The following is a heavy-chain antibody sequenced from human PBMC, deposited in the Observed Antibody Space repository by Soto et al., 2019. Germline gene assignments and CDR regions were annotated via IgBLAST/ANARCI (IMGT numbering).Heavy chain of an antibody. CDR1: GGSFSGYY. CDR3: ARGMWWELRRSVDY. V-gene: IGHV4-34*01. J-gene: IGHJ4*02. Sequence: SETLSLTCAVYGGSFSGYYWSWIRQPPGKGLEWIGEINHSGSTNYNPSLKSRVTISVDTSKNQFSLNLSSVTAADTAVYYCARGMWWELRRSVDYWGQGTLVTVSS. D-gene: IGHD1-26*01. CDR2: INHSGST.